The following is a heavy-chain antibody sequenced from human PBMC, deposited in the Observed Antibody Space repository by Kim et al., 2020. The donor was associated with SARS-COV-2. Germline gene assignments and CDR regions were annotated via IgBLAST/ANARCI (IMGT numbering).Heavy chain of an antibody. D-gene: IGHD6-25*01. CDR2: ISFDGSSE. CDR1: GFTFSNFA. CDR3: ARDTHRFCGAGV. J-gene: IGHJ6*02. V-gene: IGHV3-30*04. Sequence: GGSLRLSCAASGFTFSNFAFHWVRQAPGKGLEWLAAISFDGSSEFYAESVKGRFTISRDNSKATLYLQVNNLRPEDTAVYYCARDTHRFCGAGVRGQGTTVTVSS.